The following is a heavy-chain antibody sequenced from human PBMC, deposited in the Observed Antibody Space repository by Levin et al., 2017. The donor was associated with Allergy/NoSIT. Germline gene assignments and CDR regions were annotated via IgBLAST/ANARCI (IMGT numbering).Heavy chain of an antibody. CDR1: GYSITSDYS. Sequence: SETLSLTCAVSGYSITSDYSWGWIRQSPGKGLEWIGSMYHTGSTSYNPSLKSRVTVSRDTSKNQFSLNLSSVTAADTAVYYCAREKVGSFAIWGQGIMVIVST. CDR2: MYHTGST. D-gene: IGHD2-15*01. CDR3: AREKVGSFAI. V-gene: IGHV4-38-2*02. J-gene: IGHJ3*02.